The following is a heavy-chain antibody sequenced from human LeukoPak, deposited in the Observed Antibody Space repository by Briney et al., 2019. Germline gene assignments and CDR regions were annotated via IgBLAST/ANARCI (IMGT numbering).Heavy chain of an antibody. CDR1: GYTFTSYN. Sequence: ASVKVSCKASGYTFTSYNMHWVRQAPGQGLEWMGIINPSGGSTSYAQKFQGRVTMTRDTFTSTVYMELSSLRSEDTAAYYCARYFGDLGVTDYWGQGTLVTVSS. J-gene: IGHJ4*02. D-gene: IGHD3-3*01. CDR3: ARYFGDLGVTDY. CDR2: INPSGGST. V-gene: IGHV1-46*03.